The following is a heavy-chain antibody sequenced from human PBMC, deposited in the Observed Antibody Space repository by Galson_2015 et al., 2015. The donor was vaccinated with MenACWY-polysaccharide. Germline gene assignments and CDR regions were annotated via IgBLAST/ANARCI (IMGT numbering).Heavy chain of an antibody. Sequence: SVKVSCKASGYTFTSYGISWVRQAPGQGLEWMGWISAYNGNTNYAQRLQGRVTMTTDTSTSTAYMELRSLRSDDTAVYYCARGRWVTTVTGYFDYWGQGTLVTVSS. CDR1: GYTFTSYG. D-gene: IGHD4-17*01. CDR3: ARGRWVTTVTGYFDY. CDR2: ISAYNGNT. V-gene: IGHV1-18*01. J-gene: IGHJ4*02.